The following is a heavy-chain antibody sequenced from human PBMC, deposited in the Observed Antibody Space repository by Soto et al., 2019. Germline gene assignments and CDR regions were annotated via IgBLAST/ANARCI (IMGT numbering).Heavy chain of an antibody. CDR1: GYTFTGYW. CDR3: AKDHSWTQLWLAPDY. CDR2: IDPRDSDT. D-gene: IGHD5-18*01. J-gene: IGHJ4*02. Sequence: GESLKISCKGSGYTFTGYWVAWVRQMPGRGPEWMGSIDPRDSDTRYSPSFQGQVTISVDKSTTTAHLQWRSLKASDTAIYYCAKDHSWTQLWLAPDYWGQGTVVTVSS. V-gene: IGHV5-51*01.